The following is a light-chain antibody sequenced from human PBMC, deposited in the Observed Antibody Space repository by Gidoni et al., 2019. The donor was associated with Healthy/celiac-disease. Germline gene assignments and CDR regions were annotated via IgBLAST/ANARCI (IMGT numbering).Light chain of an antibody. CDR2: QDS. V-gene: IGLV3-1*01. J-gene: IGLJ2*01. CDR3: QAWDSSTVV. Sequence: SYELTQPPSVSVSPGQTASITCSGDNVGDKYACWYQQKPGQSPVLVIYQDSKRPSGIPERFSGSNSGNTATLTISGTQAIDEADYYCQAWDSSTVVFGGGTKLTVL. CDR1: NVGDKY.